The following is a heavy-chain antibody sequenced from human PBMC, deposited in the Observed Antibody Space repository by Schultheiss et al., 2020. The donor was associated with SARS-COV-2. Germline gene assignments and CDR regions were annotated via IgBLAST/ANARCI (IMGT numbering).Heavy chain of an antibody. D-gene: IGHD3-10*01. V-gene: IGHV3-11*05. Sequence: GGSLRLSCAASGFTFSDYYMSWIRQAPGKGLEWVSYISSSSSYTNYADSVKGRFTISRDNSKNTLYLQMNSLRAEDTAVYYCAKDVLIGGYAFDIWGQWTMVTVSS. CDR1: GFTFSDYY. J-gene: IGHJ3*02. CDR3: AKDVLIGGYAFDI. CDR2: ISSSSSYT.